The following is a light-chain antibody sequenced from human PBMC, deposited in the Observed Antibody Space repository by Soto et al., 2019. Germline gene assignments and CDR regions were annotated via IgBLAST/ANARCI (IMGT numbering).Light chain of an antibody. CDR1: QSISDT. Sequence: DIVMTQSPATLSVSPGGRATLSCRASQSISDTLAWYQQKPGQAPRLLIHGASTRATGFPARFSGSGSGTDFTLTISSLQSEDVAVYYCQQYNNWPWTFGQGTKVDI. V-gene: IGKV3-15*01. CDR3: QQYNNWPWT. J-gene: IGKJ1*01. CDR2: GAS.